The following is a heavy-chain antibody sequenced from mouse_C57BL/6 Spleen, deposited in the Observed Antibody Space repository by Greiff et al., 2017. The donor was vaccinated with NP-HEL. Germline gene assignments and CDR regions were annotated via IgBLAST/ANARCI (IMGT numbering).Heavy chain of an antibody. CDR1: GYTFTSYW. CDR2: IDPSDSDT. CDR3: ARERWLLPLARDY. D-gene: IGHD2-3*01. Sequence: VQLQQPGAELVRPGSSVKLSCKASGYTFTSYWMHWVKQRPIQGLEWIGNIDPSDSDTHYNQKFKGTATLTVDKSSSTAYMQLSSLTSEDSAVYYCARERWLLPLARDYWGQGTSVTVSS. J-gene: IGHJ4*01. V-gene: IGHV1-52*01.